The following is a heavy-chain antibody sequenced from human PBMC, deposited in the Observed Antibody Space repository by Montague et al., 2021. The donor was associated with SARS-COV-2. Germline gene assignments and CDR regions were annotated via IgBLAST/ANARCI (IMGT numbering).Heavy chain of an antibody. CDR1: GASVASGNFY. CDR3: ARSRANVPSRPGFDY. J-gene: IGHJ4*02. CDR2: MYYTGHT. Sequence: SETLSLTRTVSGASVASGNFYWSWIRQPPGKGLEWIGYMYYTGHTNYNPSLESRVTMPVDPSKNQFSLTLTSVTAADTAVYYCARSRANVPSRPGFDYWGQGALVTVSS. V-gene: IGHV4-61*01. D-gene: IGHD6-6*01.